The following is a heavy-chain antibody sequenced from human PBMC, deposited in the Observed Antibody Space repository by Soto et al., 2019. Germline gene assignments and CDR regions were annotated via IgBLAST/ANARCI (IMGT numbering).Heavy chain of an antibody. D-gene: IGHD1-1*01. J-gene: IGHJ3*02. V-gene: IGHV4-31*03. CDR3: ASYKTGDAFDI. Sequence: QVQLQESGPGLVKPSQTLSLTCTVSGGSISSGGYYWSWIRQHPGKGLEWIGYIYYSGSTYYNPSLKXRXTXSXXTSKNQFSLKLSSVTAADTAVYYCASYKTGDAFDIWGQGTMVTVSS. CDR1: GGSISSGGYY. CDR2: IYYSGST.